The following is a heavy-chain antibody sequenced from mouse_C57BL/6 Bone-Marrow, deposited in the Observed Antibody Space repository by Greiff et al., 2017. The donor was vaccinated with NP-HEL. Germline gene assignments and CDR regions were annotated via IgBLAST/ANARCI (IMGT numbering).Heavy chain of an antibody. CDR3: ARELRDYYAMDY. V-gene: IGHV1-53*01. Sequence: VQLQQPGTELVKPGASVKLSCKASGYTFTSYWMHWVKPRPGQGLEWIGNINPSNGGTNYNEKFKSKATLTVDKSSSTAYMQLSSLTSEDSAVYYCARELRDYYAMDYWGQGTSVTVSS. CDR1: GYTFTSYW. D-gene: IGHD1-1*01. J-gene: IGHJ4*01. CDR2: INPSNGGT.